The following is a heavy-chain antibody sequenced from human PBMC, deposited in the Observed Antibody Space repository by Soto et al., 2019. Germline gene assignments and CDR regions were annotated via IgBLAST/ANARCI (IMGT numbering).Heavy chain of an antibody. V-gene: IGHV1-2*04. CDR3: AREGYDSSGYTASDI. J-gene: IGHJ3*02. CDR2: INPNSGGT. CDR1: GYTFTGYY. D-gene: IGHD3-22*01. Sequence: QVQLVQSGAEVKKPGASVKVSCKASGYTFTGYYMHWVRQAPGQGLEWMGWINPNSGGTNYAQKFQGWVTMTRHTSISTAYMELSRLRSDDTAVYYCAREGYDSSGYTASDIRGQGTMVTVSS.